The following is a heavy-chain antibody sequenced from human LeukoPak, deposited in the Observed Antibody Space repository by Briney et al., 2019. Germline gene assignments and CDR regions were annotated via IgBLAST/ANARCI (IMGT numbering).Heavy chain of an antibody. J-gene: IGHJ4*02. CDR2: ISGSGSTI. D-gene: IGHD3-16*01. CDR1: GFTFSDYY. V-gene: IGHV3-11*01. CDR3: ARDLGSNYVSPTFY. Sequence: EGSLRLSCAASGFTFSDYYMSWIRQAPGKGLEWLSYISGSGSTIYYADSVKGRFTISRDNAKNSLYLQMNSLRAEDTAVYYCARDLGSNYVSPTFYWGQGTLVTVSS.